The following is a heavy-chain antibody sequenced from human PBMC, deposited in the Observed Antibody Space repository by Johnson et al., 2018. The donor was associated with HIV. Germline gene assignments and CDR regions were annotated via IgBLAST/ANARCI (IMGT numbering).Heavy chain of an antibody. J-gene: IGHJ3*01. CDR3: AKDKFMFLDNPVDAFDV. CDR1: GFTVSSNY. V-gene: IGHV3-66*01. Sequence: VQLVESGGGLVQPGGSLRLSCAASGFTVSSNYMSWVRQAPGKGLEWVSVIYTGGSTYYADSVKGRFTISRDNSKNTLYLHMNSLRPDETGVYYCAKDKFMFLDNPVDAFDVWGQGTMVTFSS. CDR2: IYTGGST. D-gene: IGHD3/OR15-3a*01.